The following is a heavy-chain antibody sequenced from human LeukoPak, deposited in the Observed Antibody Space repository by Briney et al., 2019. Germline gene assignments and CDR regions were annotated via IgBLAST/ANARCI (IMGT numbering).Heavy chain of an antibody. CDR3: ARGPYSYDSSGAFDI. CDR2: ISSSGST. V-gene: IGHV4-61*02. J-gene: IGHJ3*02. D-gene: IGHD3-22*01. Sequence: PSETLSLTFTVSGDSISSGDYYLIWIRQPPGKGLEGIGRISSSGSTNYNPSLKSRVTISVDTSKNQFSLKLSSVTAADTAVYFCARGPYSYDSSGAFDIWGQGTMVTVSS. CDR1: GDSISSGDYY.